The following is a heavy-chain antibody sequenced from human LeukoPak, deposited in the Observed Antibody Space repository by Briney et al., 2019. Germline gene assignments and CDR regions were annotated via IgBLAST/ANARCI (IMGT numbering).Heavy chain of an antibody. CDR1: GGSITSTNW. J-gene: IGHJ4*02. CDR2: VSYSGST. CDR3: TRGNAN. V-gene: IGHV4-4*02. Sequence: SETLSLTCGVSGGSITSTNWWSWVRQSPGQGLEWIGYVSYSGSTNYNPSLKSRVTISVDTSKNQFFLKLSSVTAADTALYYCTRGNANWGQGTLVTVSS.